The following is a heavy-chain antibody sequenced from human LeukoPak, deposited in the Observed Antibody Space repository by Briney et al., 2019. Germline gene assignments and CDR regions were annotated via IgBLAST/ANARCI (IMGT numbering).Heavy chain of an antibody. Sequence: RGSLRLSCAASGFTFSTYTMHWVRQAPGKGLEWVAVISYDGSLKYYADSVKGRFTISRDNSKNTVFLQMNSLRAEDTAVYYCARGDYYGSGSYWYYFDYWGQGTLVTVSS. J-gene: IGHJ4*02. CDR2: ISYDGSLK. V-gene: IGHV3-30*04. CDR3: ARGDYYGSGSYWYYFDY. D-gene: IGHD3-10*01. CDR1: GFTFSTYT.